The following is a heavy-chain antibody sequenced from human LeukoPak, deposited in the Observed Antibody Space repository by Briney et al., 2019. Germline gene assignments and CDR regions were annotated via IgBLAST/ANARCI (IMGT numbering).Heavy chain of an antibody. Sequence: GGSLRLSCAASGFTFSDHYMDWVRQAPGKGLEWVGRTRNKANSYTTEYAASVKGRFTISRDDSKNSLYLQMNSLKTVDTAVYYCAAIAARPGVDYWGQGTLVTVSS. J-gene: IGHJ4*02. D-gene: IGHD6-6*01. V-gene: IGHV3-72*01. CDR1: GFTFSDHY. CDR2: TRNKANSYTT. CDR3: AAIAARPGVDY.